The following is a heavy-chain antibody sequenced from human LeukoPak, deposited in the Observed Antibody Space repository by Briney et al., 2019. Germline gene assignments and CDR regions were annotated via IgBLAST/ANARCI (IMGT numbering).Heavy chain of an antibody. J-gene: IGHJ2*01. CDR1: GFTFSDYY. D-gene: IGHD5-18*01. CDR2: ISGSGGST. CDR3: AREVRDTAMVGGYFDL. V-gene: IGHV3-11*04. Sequence: GGSLRLSCAASGFTFSDYYMSWIRQAPGKGLEWVSAISGSGGSTYYADSVKGRFTISRDNAKNSLYLQMNSLRAEDTAVYYCAREVRDTAMVGGYFDLWGRGTLVTVSS.